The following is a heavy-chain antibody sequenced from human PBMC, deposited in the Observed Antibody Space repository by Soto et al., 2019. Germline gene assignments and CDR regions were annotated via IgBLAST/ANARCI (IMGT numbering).Heavy chain of an antibody. Sequence: QVQLQESGPGLVKPSGTLSLTCAVSGGSISSSNWWSWVRQPPGKGLEWIGEIYHSGSTNYNPSLQSRATLSVDTAKAQFPLALTSVTAAATAVYYCASTQVVSLAYYSGMDVWGQGTTVTVSS. D-gene: IGHD2-15*01. J-gene: IGHJ6*02. CDR3: ASTQVVSLAYYSGMDV. V-gene: IGHV4-4*02. CDR2: IYHSGST. CDR1: GGSISSSNW.